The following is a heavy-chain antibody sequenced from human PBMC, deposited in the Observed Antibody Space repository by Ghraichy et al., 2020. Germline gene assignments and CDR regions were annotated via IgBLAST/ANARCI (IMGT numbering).Heavy chain of an antibody. CDR2: ISGSGGST. D-gene: IGHD3-9*01. CDR3: AKPKYYDILTGYYGYFDY. CDR1: GFTFSSYA. Sequence: GGSLRLSCAASGFTFSSYAMSWVRQAPGKGLEWVSAISGSGGSTYYADSVKGRFTISRDNSKNTLYLQMNSLRAEDTAVYYCAKPKYYDILTGYYGYFDYWGQGTLVTVSS. J-gene: IGHJ4*02. V-gene: IGHV3-23*01.